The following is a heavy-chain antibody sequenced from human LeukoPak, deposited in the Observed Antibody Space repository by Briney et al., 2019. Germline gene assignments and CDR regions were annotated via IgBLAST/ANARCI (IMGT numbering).Heavy chain of an antibody. V-gene: IGHV3-33*01. CDR3: ARVGNGFALGHFDY. J-gene: IGHJ4*02. D-gene: IGHD2-8*01. CDR2: IGYDGNNK. Sequence: PGGSLRLSCEASGFTFSSYGMHWVRQAPGKGLEWVAVIGYDGNNKYQADSVKGRFTISRDNTKNTLYLQMNSLRAEDTAVYYCARVGNGFALGHFDYWGQGTLVTVSS. CDR1: GFTFSSYG.